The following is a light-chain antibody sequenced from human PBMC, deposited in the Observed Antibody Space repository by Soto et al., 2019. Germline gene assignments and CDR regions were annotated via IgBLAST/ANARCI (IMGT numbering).Light chain of an antibody. CDR1: NIGSKS. CDR2: DDS. V-gene: IGLV3-21*02. Sequence: SYVLTQPPSVSVAPGQTASIACGGDNIGSKSVHWYQQKPGQAPVLVVFDDSDRPSGIPERFSGSNSGNTATLTISRVEVGDEADYYCQVWDNGSDHYVFGLGTQLTVL. CDR3: QVWDNGSDHYV. J-gene: IGLJ1*01.